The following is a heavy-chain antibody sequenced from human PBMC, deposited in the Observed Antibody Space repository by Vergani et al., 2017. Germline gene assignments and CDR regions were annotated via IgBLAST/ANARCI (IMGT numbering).Heavy chain of an antibody. V-gene: IGHV3-23*01. CDR2: ISGRCGNT. CDR3: AKARDPNCKGGNCYSYYYGLDL. Sequence: EVQLLESGGGLVQPGGSLRLSCGASGFTFSSYAMTWVRQAPGKGLEWVSAISGRCGNTFYTDSVKGRFTISRDNSKDTLYLQMNSLGVEDTTIYYCAKARDPNCKGGNCYSYYYGLDLWGQGTTVTVSS. D-gene: IGHD2-15*01. J-gene: IGHJ6*02. CDR1: GFTFSSYA.